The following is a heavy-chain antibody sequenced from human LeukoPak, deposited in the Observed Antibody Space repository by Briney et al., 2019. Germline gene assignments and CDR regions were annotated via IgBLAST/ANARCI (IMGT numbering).Heavy chain of an antibody. D-gene: IGHD1-1*01. J-gene: IGHJ4*02. CDR2: ISYDGSDR. V-gene: IGHV3-30*04. CDR3: AKGVSRGVDPTGLEY. CDR1: AFTFGDYA. Sequence: GGSLRLSCTASAFTFGDYAMSWFRQAPGKGPEWVAVISYDGSDRYYANFVKGRFTISRDNSKNTLFLQTNSMRPEDTAVYYCAKGVSRGVDPTGLEYWGQGTLVNVSS.